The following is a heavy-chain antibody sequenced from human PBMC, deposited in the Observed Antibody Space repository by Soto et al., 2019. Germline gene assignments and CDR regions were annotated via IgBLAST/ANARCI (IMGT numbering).Heavy chain of an antibody. CDR3: ERPYRSAGRYGMDV. D-gene: IGHD4-4*01. CDR2: SNPYSGGT. CDR1: GYIFTGHY. J-gene: IGHJ6*02. V-gene: IGHV1-2*02. Sequence: GASVXVSFKASGYIFTGHYLHWVRQAPGQGLEWLGWSNPYSGGTNYAQKFQGRVTMTRDTSISTAYMDMRRLRSDDTDVYSCERPYRSAGRYGMDVWGQGTTVTVSS.